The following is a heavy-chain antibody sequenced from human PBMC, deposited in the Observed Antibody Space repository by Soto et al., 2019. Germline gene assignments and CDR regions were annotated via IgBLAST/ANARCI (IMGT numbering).Heavy chain of an antibody. Sequence: QVQPVQSGAEEKKPGASVKVSCKASGYTFTSYAMHWVRQAPGQRLEWMGWINGGNGNTKYSQKFQGRVTITRDTSASTAYMELSSLRSEDTAVYYCARVSGWYHLDYWGQGTLVTVSS. CDR2: INGGNGNT. D-gene: IGHD6-19*01. V-gene: IGHV1-3*05. J-gene: IGHJ4*02. CDR1: GYTFTSYA. CDR3: ARVSGWYHLDY.